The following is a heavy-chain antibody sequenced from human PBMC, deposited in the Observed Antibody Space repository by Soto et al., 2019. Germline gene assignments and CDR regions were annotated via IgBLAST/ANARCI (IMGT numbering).Heavy chain of an antibody. CDR1: ADTFSNSA. D-gene: IGHD1-7*01. Sequence: SVKVSCKASADTFSNSAISWVRQSPGQGLEWMGWIIPIFGTANYAQKFQGRVTITADESTSTAYMELSSLRSEDTAVYYCARALAGSGTTSRVYYYYYGMDVWGQGTTVTVSS. CDR3: ARALAGSGTTSRVYYYYYGMDV. V-gene: IGHV1-69*01. CDR2: IIPIFGTA. J-gene: IGHJ6*02.